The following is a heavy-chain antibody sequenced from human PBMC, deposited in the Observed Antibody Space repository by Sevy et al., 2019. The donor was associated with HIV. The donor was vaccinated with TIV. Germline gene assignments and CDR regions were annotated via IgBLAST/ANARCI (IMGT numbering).Heavy chain of an antibody. D-gene: IGHD2-2*01. V-gene: IGHV3-21*01. Sequence: GGSLRLSCAASGFTFSSYSMNWVRQAPGKGLEWVSSISSSSYIYYADSVKGRFTISRDNAKNSLYLQMNSLRAEDTAVYYCAREYCSSTSCYYYYYGMDVWGQGTTVTVSS. CDR1: GFTFSSYS. CDR2: ISSSSYI. J-gene: IGHJ6*02. CDR3: AREYCSSTSCYYYYYGMDV.